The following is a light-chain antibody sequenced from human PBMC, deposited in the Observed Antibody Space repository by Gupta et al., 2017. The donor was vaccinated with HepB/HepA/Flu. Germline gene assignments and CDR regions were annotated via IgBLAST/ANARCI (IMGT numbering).Light chain of an antibody. CDR3: QQYGGAPRT. CDR1: QSVSNNY. CDR2: GAS. V-gene: IGKV3-20*01. Sequence: IVLTHAPDTLSLSPWERATLSCRPRQSVSNNYLAWYQQKPGQAPRLLIYGASSRATGIPDRFSGSGSGTDFTLTLSRLEPEDFAVYYCQQYGGAPRTFGQGTKVEFK. J-gene: IGKJ1*01.